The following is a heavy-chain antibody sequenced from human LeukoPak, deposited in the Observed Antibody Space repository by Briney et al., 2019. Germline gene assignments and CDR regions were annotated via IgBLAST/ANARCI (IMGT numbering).Heavy chain of an antibody. V-gene: IGHV4-4*07. CDR2: IYTSGSI. J-gene: IGHJ4*02. CDR3: ARDHRRDYGDYHFDY. CDR1: GGSISSYY. D-gene: IGHD4-17*01. Sequence: SETLSLTCIVSGGSISSYYWGWIRQPAGKGLEWIGRIYTSGSINYNPSLKSRVTMSVDTSKNQFSLKLTSLTAADTAVYYCARDHRRDYGDYHFDYWGQGTLVTVSS.